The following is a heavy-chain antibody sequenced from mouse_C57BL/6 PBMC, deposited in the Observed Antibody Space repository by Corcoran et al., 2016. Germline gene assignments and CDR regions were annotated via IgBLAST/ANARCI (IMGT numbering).Heavy chain of an antibody. CDR2: IYPGSGNT. CDR3: ARYRYGYDPLTDYAMDY. V-gene: IGHV1-76*01. CDR1: GYTFTDYY. Sequence: QVQLKQSGAELVRPGASVKLSCKASGYTFTDYYINWVKQRPGQGLEWIARIYPGSGNTYYNEKFKGKATLTAEKSSSTAYMQLSSLTSEDSAVYFCARYRYGYDPLTDYAMDYWGQGTSVSVSS. J-gene: IGHJ4*01. D-gene: IGHD2-2*01.